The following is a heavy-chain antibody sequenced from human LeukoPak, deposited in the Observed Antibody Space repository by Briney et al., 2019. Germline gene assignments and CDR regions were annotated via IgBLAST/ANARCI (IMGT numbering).Heavy chain of an antibody. D-gene: IGHD3-22*01. V-gene: IGHV4-59*08. J-gene: IGHJ4*02. CDR2: IYDNGSH. CDR3: ARLGVYYHDGGGYFDY. Sequence: SETLSLTCTVSGGSFSTYYWSWIRQPPGRGLEWIGYIYDNGSHNSHPSLKSRVSISIDTSKNQFSLRLSSVTAADTAVYYCARLGVYYHDGGGYFDYWGQGTLVTVSS. CDR1: GGSFSTYY.